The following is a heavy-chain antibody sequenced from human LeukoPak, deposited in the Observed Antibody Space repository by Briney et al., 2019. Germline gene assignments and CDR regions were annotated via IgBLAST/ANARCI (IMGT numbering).Heavy chain of an antibody. V-gene: IGHV4-34*01. J-gene: IGHJ4*02. CDR1: GGSFSGYY. CDR3: ARGGGDCSGGSCYIENDY. D-gene: IGHD2-15*01. CDR2: INHSGST. Sequence: PETLSLTCAVYGGSFSGYYWSWIRQPPGKGLEWIGEINHSGSTNYNPSLKGRVTISVDTSKNQFSLKLSSVTAADTAVYYCARGGGDCSGGSCYIENDYWGQGTLVTVSS.